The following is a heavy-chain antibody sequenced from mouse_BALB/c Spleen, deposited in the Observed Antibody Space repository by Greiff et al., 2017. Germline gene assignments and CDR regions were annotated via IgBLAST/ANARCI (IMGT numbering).Heavy chain of an antibody. D-gene: IGHD2-1*01. CDR2: IDPANGNT. CDR3: ARSGNYWYFDV. V-gene: IGHV14-3*02. Sequence: EVQLQESGAELVKPGASVKLSCTASGFNIKDTYMHWVKQRPEQGLEWIGRIDPANGNTKYDPKFQGKATITADTSSNTAYLQLSSLTSEDTAVYYCARSGNYWYFDVWGAGTTVTVSS. J-gene: IGHJ1*01. CDR1: GFNIKDTY.